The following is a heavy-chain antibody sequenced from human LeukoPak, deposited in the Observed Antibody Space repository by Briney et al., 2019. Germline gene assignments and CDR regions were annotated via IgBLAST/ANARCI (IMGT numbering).Heavy chain of an antibody. Sequence: PSETLSLTCTVSGGSISSSSYYWGWIRQPPGKGLEWIGSIYYSGSTYYNPSLKSRVTISVDTSKNQFSLKLSSVTAADTAVYYLSRKKYYDILTGYYYYYMDVWGKGTTVTVSS. D-gene: IGHD3-9*01. CDR1: GGSISSSSYY. CDR2: IYYSGST. J-gene: IGHJ6*03. V-gene: IGHV4-39*07. CDR3: SRKKYYDILTGYYYYYMDV.